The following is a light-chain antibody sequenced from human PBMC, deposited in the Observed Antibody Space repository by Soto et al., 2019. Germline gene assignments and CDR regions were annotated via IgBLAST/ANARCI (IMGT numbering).Light chain of an antibody. V-gene: IGKV1-5*03. CDR2: KAS. J-gene: IGKJ2*01. Sequence: DIQMTQSPSTLSASVGDRVTITCRASQSISSWLAWYQQKPGKAPKLLIYKASSLESGVPSRFSGSGSGTEFTLTISSLQADDFATYYCQQYDNLYTFGQGTKLEIK. CDR1: QSISSW. CDR3: QQYDNLYT.